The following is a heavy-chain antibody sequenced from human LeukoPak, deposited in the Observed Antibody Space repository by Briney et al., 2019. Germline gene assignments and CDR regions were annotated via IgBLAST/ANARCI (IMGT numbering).Heavy chain of an antibody. CDR2: IYYSGST. J-gene: IGHJ2*01. CDR1: GGSISSSSYS. Sequence: PSETLSLTCTVSGGSISSSSYSWGWIRQPPGKGLEWIGSIYYSGSTYYNPSLKSRVTISADTSKNQFSLKLSSVTAADTAVYYCAREGRSYWYFDLWGRGTLVTVSS. V-gene: IGHV4-39*07. CDR3: AREGRSYWYFDL.